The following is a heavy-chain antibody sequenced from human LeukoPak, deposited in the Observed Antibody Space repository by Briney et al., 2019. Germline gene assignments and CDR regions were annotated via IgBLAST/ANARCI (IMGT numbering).Heavy chain of an antibody. Sequence: WVSVKVSCKASGYTFTSYYMHWVRQAPGQGLEWMGIINPSGGSTSYAQKFQGRVTMTRDMSTSTVYMELSSLRSEDTAMYYCARNRHYYYVDVWGKGTTVTVSS. CDR3: ARNRHYYYVDV. V-gene: IGHV1-46*01. CDR1: GYTFTSYY. D-gene: IGHD1-14*01. J-gene: IGHJ6*03. CDR2: INPSGGST.